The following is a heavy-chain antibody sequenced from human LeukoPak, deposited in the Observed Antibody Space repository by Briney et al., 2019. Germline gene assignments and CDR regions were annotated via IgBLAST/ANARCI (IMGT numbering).Heavy chain of an antibody. CDR3: AKDYEFDY. D-gene: IGHD4-17*01. V-gene: IGHV4-39*01. J-gene: IGHJ4*02. CDR2: IYYSGST. CDR1: GGSISSSSYY. Sequence: SETLSLTCTVSGGSISSSSYYWGWIRQPPGKGLEWIGSIYYSGSTYYNLSLKSRVTISVDTSKNQFSLKLSSVTAADTAVYYCAKDYEFDYWGQGTLVTVSS.